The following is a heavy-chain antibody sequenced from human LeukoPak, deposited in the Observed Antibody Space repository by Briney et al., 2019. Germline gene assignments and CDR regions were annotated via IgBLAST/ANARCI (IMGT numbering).Heavy chain of an antibody. V-gene: IGHV4-59*08. CDR2: IYNSGST. CDR1: GGSISSYS. CDR3: AREVVDTAMVTQWFDP. J-gene: IGHJ5*02. Sequence: SETLSLTCTVSGGSISSYSWSWIRQPPGKGLEWIGYIYNSGSTNYNPSLKSRVTISVDTSKNQFSLKLSSVTAADTAVYYCAREVVDTAMVTQWFDPWGQGTLVTVSS. D-gene: IGHD5-18*01.